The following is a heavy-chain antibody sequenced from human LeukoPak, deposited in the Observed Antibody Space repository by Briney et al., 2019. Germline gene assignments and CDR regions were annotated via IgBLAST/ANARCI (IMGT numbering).Heavy chain of an antibody. CDR1: GFTFSSYS. Sequence: GGSLRLSCAASGFTFSSYSMHWVRQAPGKGLECVSAISSDWGTTYYANSVQGRFTISRDNSKNTLYLQMNSLRAEDTAVYYCARVPPYYDTLGPFDYWGQGTLVTVSS. CDR3: ARVPPYYDTLGPFDY. V-gene: IGHV3-64*01. D-gene: IGHD3-22*01. J-gene: IGHJ4*02. CDR2: ISSDWGTT.